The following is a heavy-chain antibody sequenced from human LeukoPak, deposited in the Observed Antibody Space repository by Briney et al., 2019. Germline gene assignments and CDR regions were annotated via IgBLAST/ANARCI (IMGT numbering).Heavy chain of an antibody. D-gene: IGHD6-6*01. CDR2: ITPSGGST. CDR3: AREGGIAARPMDY. J-gene: IGHJ4*02. CDR1: GYTFTTYY. Sequence: GASVKVSCKASGYTFTTYYIHWVRQAPGQGLEWMGIITPSGGSTSYAQKFQGRVTMTRDTSTSTVYMELSSLRSEDTAVYYCAREGGIAARPMDYWGQGTLVIVSS. V-gene: IGHV1-46*01.